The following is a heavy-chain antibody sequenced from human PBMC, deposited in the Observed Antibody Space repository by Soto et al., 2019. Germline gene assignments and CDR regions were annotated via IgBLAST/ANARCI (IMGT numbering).Heavy chain of an antibody. D-gene: IGHD3-22*01. CDR1: GYRFASNW. CDR2: IYPDNSDT. Sequence: EVQLVQSGAEVKKPGESLKISCKGSGYRFASNWIAWVRQLPGKGLEGMGIIYPDNSDTGYSPSFEGQVTISADKSISTAYLQWSSLKASDTAMYHCARLSDTHSSHFDVWGQGTSVTVSS. J-gene: IGHJ6*02. CDR3: ARLSDTHSSHFDV. V-gene: IGHV5-51*03.